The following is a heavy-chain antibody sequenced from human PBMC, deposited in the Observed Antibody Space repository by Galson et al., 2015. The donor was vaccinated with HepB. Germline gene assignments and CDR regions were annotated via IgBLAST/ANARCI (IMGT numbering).Heavy chain of an antibody. J-gene: IGHJ6*03. Sequence: QSGAEVKKPGESLRISCKGSGYSFTSYWISWVRQMPGKGLEWMGRIDPSDSYTNYSPSFQGHVTISADKSISTAYLQWSSLKASDTAMYYCASAYCGGDCYSNYYYYYMDVWGKGTTVTVSS. V-gene: IGHV5-10-1*01. D-gene: IGHD2-21*01. CDR2: IDPSDSYT. CDR1: GYSFTSYW. CDR3: ASAYCGGDCYSNYYYYYMDV.